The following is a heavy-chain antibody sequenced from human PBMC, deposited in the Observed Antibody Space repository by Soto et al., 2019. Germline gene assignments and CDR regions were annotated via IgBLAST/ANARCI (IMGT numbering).Heavy chain of an antibody. CDR3: ARDQGGGRDGYNVFDY. Sequence: QVQLVQSGAEVKKPGSSVKVSCKASGGTFSSYAISWVRQAPGQGLEWMGGIIPIFGTANYAQKFQGRVTITAEKTTGTAYMGLSSLRSEDTAVYYCARDQGGGRDGYNVFDYWGQGTLVTVSS. CDR2: IIPIFGTA. D-gene: IGHD5-12*01. V-gene: IGHV1-69*06. J-gene: IGHJ4*02. CDR1: GGTFSSYA.